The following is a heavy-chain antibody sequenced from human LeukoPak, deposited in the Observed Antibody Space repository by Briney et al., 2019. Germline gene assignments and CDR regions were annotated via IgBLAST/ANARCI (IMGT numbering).Heavy chain of an antibody. CDR3: ARELAYYYDSSGPLGSDY. CDR2: ISAYNGNT. CDR1: GYTSTSYG. Sequence: ASVKVSCKASGYTSTSYGISWVRQAPGQGLEWMGWISAYNGNTNYAQKLQGRVTMTTDTSTSTAYMELRSLRSDDTAVYYCARELAYYYDSSGPLGSDYWGQGTLVTVSS. D-gene: IGHD3-22*01. V-gene: IGHV1-18*01. J-gene: IGHJ4*02.